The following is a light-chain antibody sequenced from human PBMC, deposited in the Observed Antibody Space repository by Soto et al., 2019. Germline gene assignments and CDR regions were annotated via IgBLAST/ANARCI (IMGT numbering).Light chain of an antibody. V-gene: IGKV3-20*01. Sequence: EIVLTQSPATLSLSPGERATRSCRASQSVSNTYLAWYQQKPGQAPRLLIYGASNRATGIPDRFSGSGSGTDFTLTISRLEPEDFAVYYCQQYGSSGTFGQGTKVDIK. CDR3: QQYGSSGT. CDR1: QSVSNTY. CDR2: GAS. J-gene: IGKJ1*01.